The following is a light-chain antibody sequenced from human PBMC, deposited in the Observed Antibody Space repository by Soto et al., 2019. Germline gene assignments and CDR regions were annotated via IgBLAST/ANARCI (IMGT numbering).Light chain of an antibody. J-gene: IGKJ5*01. Sequence: LLTQSQATLSVSPGERATLSCRASQSVSSNLAWYQQKPGQAPRLLIYGASTRATGIPARFSGSGSGTEFTLTISSLQSEDFAVYYCQQYNNWPPITFGQGTRLEIK. CDR2: GAS. CDR3: QQYNNWPPIT. V-gene: IGKV3-15*01. CDR1: QSVSSN.